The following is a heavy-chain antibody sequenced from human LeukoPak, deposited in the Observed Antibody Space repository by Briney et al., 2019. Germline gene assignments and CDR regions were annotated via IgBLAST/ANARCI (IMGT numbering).Heavy chain of an antibody. V-gene: IGHV3-11*01. CDR1: GFTFSGHY. D-gene: IGHD7-27*01. CDR3: TRYGDSANKVDF. Sequence: GGSLRLSCAASGFTFSGHYMSWIRQAPGKGLEWLSHIGISGETSYNADSVKGRFTISRDNGKSTLYLQMNSLRVEDTPVYYCTRYGDSANKVDFWGQGTLVTVSS. J-gene: IGHJ4*02. CDR2: IGISGETS.